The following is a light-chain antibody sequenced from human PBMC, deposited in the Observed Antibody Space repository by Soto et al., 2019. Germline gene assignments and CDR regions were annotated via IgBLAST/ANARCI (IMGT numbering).Light chain of an antibody. J-gene: IGLJ3*02. CDR1: SSDVGGYNY. V-gene: IGLV2-14*01. Sequence: QSALTQPASVSGSPGQSITISCTGTSSDVGGYNYVSWYQQHPGKAPKLMIYDVTNRPSGVSSRFSGSTSGNTASLTISGHQAEDEADYYCSSYTTSSTWVFGGGTKLTVL. CDR3: SSYTTSSTWV. CDR2: DVT.